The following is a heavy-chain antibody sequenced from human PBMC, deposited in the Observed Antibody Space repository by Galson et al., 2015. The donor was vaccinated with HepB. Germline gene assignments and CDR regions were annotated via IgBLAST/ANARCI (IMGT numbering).Heavy chain of an antibody. V-gene: IGHV1-58*01. CDR1: GFTFTSSA. J-gene: IGHJ6*02. Sequence: SVKVSCKASGFTFTSSAVQWVRQARGQRLEWIGWIVVGSGNTNYAQKFQERVTITRDMSTSTAYMELSSLRSEDTAVYYCAADRGWFGELFPYGMDVWGQGTTVTVSS. CDR3: AADRGWFGELFPYGMDV. D-gene: IGHD3-10*01. CDR2: IVVGSGNT.